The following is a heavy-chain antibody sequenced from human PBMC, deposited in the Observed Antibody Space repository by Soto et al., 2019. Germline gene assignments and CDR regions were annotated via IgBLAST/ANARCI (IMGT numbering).Heavy chain of an antibody. J-gene: IGHJ4*02. V-gene: IGHV3-23*01. CDR3: TKGGGGSVCDY. CDR1: GFTFSSTA. Sequence: EVQLLESGGGLVQPGGSLRLSCTASGFTFSSTAMSWVRQAPGKGLEWVSGIGRGGDRHYADSVRGRFTISRENSKNTVYRQMNSLRADDTALYFCTKGGGGSVCDYWGQGTLLTVSS. CDR2: IGRGGDR. D-gene: IGHD3-16*01.